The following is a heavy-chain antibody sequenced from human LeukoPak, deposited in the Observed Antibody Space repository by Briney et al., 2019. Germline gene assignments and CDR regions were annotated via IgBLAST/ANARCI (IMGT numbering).Heavy chain of an antibody. D-gene: IGHD3-10*01. CDR1: GYTFTSYG. Sequence: ASVKVSCKASGYTFTSYGISWVRQAPGQGLEWMGWISAHNGNTNHAQKLQGRVTMTTDTSTSTAYMELRSLRSDDTAVYYCARVGRYYGSGSYFIWGQGTLVTVSS. CDR3: ARVGRYYGSGSYFI. J-gene: IGHJ4*02. CDR2: ISAHNGNT. V-gene: IGHV1-18*01.